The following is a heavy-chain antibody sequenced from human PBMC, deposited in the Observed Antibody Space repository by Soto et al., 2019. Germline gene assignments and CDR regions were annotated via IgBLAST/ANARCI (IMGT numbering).Heavy chain of an antibody. CDR3: AGARGTVGGTDY. V-gene: IGHV1-3*01. D-gene: IGHD1-1*01. CDR2: INAGNGNT. Sequence: ASVNVSCKASGYTFTSYAMHWVRQAPGQRLEWMGWINAGNGNTKYSQKFQGRVTISADKSISTAYLQWSSLKASDTAMYYCAGARGTVGGTDYWGKGPWVTVSS. CDR1: GYTFTSYA. J-gene: IGHJ4*02.